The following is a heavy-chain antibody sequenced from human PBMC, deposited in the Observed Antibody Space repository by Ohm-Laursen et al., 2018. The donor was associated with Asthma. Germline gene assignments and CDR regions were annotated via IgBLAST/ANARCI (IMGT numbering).Heavy chain of an antibody. Sequence: SETLSLTCTVSGGSISGGDYYWNWIRQLPGKGLEWIGYIHYSGSTYSNPSLRSRVIISVDTSKNQFSLNLTSVTAADTAVYYCARGAFYYESTGYYFFDHWGQGALVTVSS. CDR3: ARGAFYYESTGYYFFDH. J-gene: IGHJ4*02. D-gene: IGHD3-22*01. V-gene: IGHV4-31*03. CDR2: IHYSGST. CDR1: GGSISGGDYY.